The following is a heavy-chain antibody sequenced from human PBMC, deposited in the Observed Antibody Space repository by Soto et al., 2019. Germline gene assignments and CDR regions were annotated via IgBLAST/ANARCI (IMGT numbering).Heavy chain of an antibody. J-gene: IGHJ6*02. D-gene: IGHD2-2*01. V-gene: IGHV4-34*01. CDR1: GWSLSGYC. CDR3: ARALPVSRYCISIDCPRSGMDV. Sequence: PXETRSLTCSVYGWSLSGYCWSWVRQPPGKGMDWIAEINHSGSTNYNPSLKSRVTISVDTSKNYFSLKLSFVTAADTAVYYCARALPVSRYCISIDCPRSGMDVWGQGTTVTVSS. CDR2: INHSGST.